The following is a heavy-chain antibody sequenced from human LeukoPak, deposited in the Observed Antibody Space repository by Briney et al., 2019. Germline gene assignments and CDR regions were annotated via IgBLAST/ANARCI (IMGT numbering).Heavy chain of an antibody. D-gene: IGHD5-12*01. V-gene: IGHV3-20*04. Sequence: PGGSLRLSCAASGFTFDDYGMSWVRQAPGKGLEWVSGINWNGGSTGYADSVKGRFTISRDNAKNSLYLQMNSLRAEDTALYYCARVGGYSGYWDPNWFDPWGQGTLVTVSS. J-gene: IGHJ5*02. CDR3: ARVGGYSGYWDPNWFDP. CDR1: GFTFDDYG. CDR2: INWNGGST.